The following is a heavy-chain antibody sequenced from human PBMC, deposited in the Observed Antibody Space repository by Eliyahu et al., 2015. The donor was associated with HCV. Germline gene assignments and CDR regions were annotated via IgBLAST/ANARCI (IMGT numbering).Heavy chain of an antibody. Sequence: QVQLVESGGGVVQPGRSLRLSCAASGFXFSSXGXXWSRQAPGEGXEWLXVIXYDGSNKYYADSVKGRFTISRDNSKNTLYLQMNSLRAEDTAVYYCARGGGPKSIVVVVAATPPFDYWGQGTLVTVSS. D-gene: IGHD2-15*01. CDR3: ARGGGPKSIVVVVAATPPFDY. CDR2: IXYDGSNK. V-gene: IGHV3-30*03. CDR1: GFXFSSXG. J-gene: IGHJ4*02.